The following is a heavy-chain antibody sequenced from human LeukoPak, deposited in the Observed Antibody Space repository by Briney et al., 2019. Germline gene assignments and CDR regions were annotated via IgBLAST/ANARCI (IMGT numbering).Heavy chain of an antibody. CDR1: GFTFSSYG. V-gene: IGHV3-30*18. Sequence: PGGSLRLSCAASGFTFSSYGMHWVRQAPGKGLEWVAVISYDGSNKYYADSVKGRFTISRDNSKNTLYLQMNSLRAEDTAVYYCAKVLQGELLYGDYWGQGTLVTVSS. CDR2: ISYDGSNK. D-gene: IGHD3-10*01. CDR3: AKVLQGELLYGDY. J-gene: IGHJ4*02.